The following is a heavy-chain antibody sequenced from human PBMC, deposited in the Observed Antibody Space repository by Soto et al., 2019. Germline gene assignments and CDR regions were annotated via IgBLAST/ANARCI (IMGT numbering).Heavy chain of an antibody. Sequence: LRLSCAASGFTFNSYAIHWVRQVPGQGLDWVAFISFDGSNKNYADSVKGRFTISRDNSKNTLYLQMSSLRAEDTAVYYCAKDKNNYYYNMDVWGKGTTVTVSS. CDR2: ISFDGSNK. V-gene: IGHV3-30*04. CDR3: AKDKNNYYYNMDV. CDR1: GFTFNSYA. J-gene: IGHJ6*03.